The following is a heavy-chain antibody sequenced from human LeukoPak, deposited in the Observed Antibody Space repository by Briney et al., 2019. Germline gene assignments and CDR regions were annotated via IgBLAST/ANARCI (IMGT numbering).Heavy chain of an antibody. V-gene: IGHV3-23*01. CDR3: AKAALLWFGDNWFDP. D-gene: IGHD3-10*01. CDR2: VNGAGDTT. J-gene: IGHJ5*02. Sequence: GGSLRLSCVASGFTSSRSAMAWVRQAPGKGLEWVSSVNGAGDTTYYAAPVRGRFTMSRDDSKNTLYLQMNSLRVEDTAVYYCAKAALLWFGDNWFDPWGQGTLVTVSS. CDR1: GFTSSRSA.